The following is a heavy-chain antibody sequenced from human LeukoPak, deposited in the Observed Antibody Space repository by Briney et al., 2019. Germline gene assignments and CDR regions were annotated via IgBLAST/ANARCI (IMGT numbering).Heavy chain of an antibody. Sequence: ASVKVSCKASGYTFTSYDINWVRQAPGQGLEWMGWMNPNSGKTGYAQSFQGRVTMTRDTPTSTAYMELSNLRSDDTAVYYCARVGSRTPMSDFDYWGQGTLVTVSS. CDR1: GYTFTSYD. CDR3: ARVGSRTPMSDFDY. CDR2: MNPNSGKT. V-gene: IGHV1-8*01. J-gene: IGHJ4*02. D-gene: IGHD3-10*01.